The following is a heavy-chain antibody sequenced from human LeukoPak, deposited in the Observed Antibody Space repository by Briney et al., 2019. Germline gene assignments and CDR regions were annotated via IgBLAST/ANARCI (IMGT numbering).Heavy chain of an antibody. J-gene: IGHJ4*02. CDR3: ARGQTGSGRIFDY. Sequence: PGGSLRLSCAASKFTLNNFWMSWVRQAPGKGLEWVANIKQDGSTTTYLDSGKGPFTISRDNANNSLYLQMNSLRAEDTAVYYCARGQTGSGRIFDYWGQGILVTVSS. CDR2: IKQDGSTT. D-gene: IGHD2-15*01. CDR1: KFTLNNFW. V-gene: IGHV3-7*02.